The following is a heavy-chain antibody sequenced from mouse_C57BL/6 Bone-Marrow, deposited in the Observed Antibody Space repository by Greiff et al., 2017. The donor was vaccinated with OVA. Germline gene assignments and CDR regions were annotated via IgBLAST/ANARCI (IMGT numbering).Heavy chain of an antibody. V-gene: IGHV1-64*01. CDR1: GYTFTSYW. CDR3: ARGSTAQDTWLFAY. J-gene: IGHJ3*01. CDR2: IHPNSGST. Sequence: VQLQQPGAELVKPGASVKLSCKASGYTFTSYWMHWVKQRPGQGLEWIGMIHPNSGSTNYNEKFKSKATLTVDKSSSTAYMQLSSLTSEDSAVYYCARGSTAQDTWLFAYWGQGTLVTVSA. D-gene: IGHD3-2*02.